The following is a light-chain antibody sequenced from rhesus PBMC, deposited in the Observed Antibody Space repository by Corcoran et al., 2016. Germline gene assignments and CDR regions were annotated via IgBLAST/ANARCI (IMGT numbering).Light chain of an antibody. CDR1: QGISSW. Sequence: DIQMTQSPSSLSASVGDTVTITCRASQGISSWLAWYQQKPVKAPKILFYKASSLQSGVPSRFSGSGSVTDFTLTISSLQSEDFATYYCQQYSSRPLTFGGGTKVELK. CDR3: QQYSSRPLT. J-gene: IGKJ4*01. CDR2: KAS. V-gene: IGKV1-22*01.